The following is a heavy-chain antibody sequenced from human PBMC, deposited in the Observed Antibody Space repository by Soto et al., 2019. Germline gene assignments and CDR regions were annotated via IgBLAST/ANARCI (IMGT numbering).Heavy chain of an antibody. Sequence: EVQLVESGGGLVKPGGSLRLSCAASGFTFSSFNMDWVRQAPGKGLEWVSSISITGNYKYYADSLKGRFPISRDNAQNLLFLQMDSLRPEDTAVYYCASRRLGYCTGGTCPEFWGQGTLVTVTS. CDR1: GFTFSSFN. CDR3: ASRRLGYCTGGTCPEF. J-gene: IGHJ4*02. V-gene: IGHV3-21*01. D-gene: IGHD2-15*01. CDR2: ISITGNYK.